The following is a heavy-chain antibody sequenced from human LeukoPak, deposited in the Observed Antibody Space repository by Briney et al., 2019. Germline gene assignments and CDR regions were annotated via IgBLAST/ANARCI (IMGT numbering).Heavy chain of an antibody. Sequence: GGSLRLSCAASGFTLTNYAMIWVRQAPGKGLEWVSTIRRGGGGTFYADSVKGRFTVSRDDSRNTLSLQLRSLRAEDTAVYYCAKLRIIGTTDHFDYWGQGTLVTVSS. D-gene: IGHD1-20*01. CDR2: IRRGGGGT. V-gene: IGHV3-23*01. J-gene: IGHJ4*02. CDR3: AKLRIIGTTDHFDY. CDR1: GFTLTNYA.